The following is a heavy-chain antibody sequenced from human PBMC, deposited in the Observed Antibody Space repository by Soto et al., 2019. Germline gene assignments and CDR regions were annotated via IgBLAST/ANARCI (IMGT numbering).Heavy chain of an antibody. D-gene: IGHD3-10*01. Sequence: GASVKVSCKASGGTFSSYAISWVRQAPGQGLEWMGGIIPIFGTANYAQKFQGRFTITADKSTSTAYMELSSLRSEDTAVYYCARGIGYYGSGSYYREFYYYYGMDVWGQGTTVTVSS. CDR2: IIPIFGTA. CDR3: ARGIGYYGSGSYYREFYYYYGMDV. J-gene: IGHJ6*02. CDR1: GGTFSSYA. V-gene: IGHV1-69*06.